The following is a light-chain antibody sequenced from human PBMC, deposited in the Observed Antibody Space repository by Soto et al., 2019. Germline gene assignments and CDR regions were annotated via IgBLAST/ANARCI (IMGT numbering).Light chain of an antibody. CDR2: GAS. CDR3: QHNNNWPLT. V-gene: IGKV3-15*01. CDR1: QNINRN. J-gene: IGKJ1*01. Sequence: EIVMTQSPATLSVSPGERATLSCRASQNINRNLAWYHQRPGQAPRLLMFGASTRAAGIPDRFRGSGSGTEFTLTISRLQSDDFGVYYCQHNNNWPLTFGRWTKVEIK.